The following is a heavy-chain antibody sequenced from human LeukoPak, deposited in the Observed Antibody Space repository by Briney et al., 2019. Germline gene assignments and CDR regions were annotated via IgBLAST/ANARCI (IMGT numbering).Heavy chain of an antibody. V-gene: IGHV3-30*04. CDR3: AKGAREGGTSYSAIDY. J-gene: IGHJ4*02. CDR1: GFTFSSNA. D-gene: IGHD2-15*01. CDR2: ISYDGRNK. Sequence: GGSLRLSCAASGFTFSSNAMHWVRQAPGKGLEWVAIISYDGRNKYYAESVKGRFTLSRDNSKNTLDLQMNSLRAEDTALYYCAKGAREGGTSYSAIDYWGQGTLVTVSS.